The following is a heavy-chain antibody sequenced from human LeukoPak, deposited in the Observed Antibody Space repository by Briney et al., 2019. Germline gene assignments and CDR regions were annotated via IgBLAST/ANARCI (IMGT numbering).Heavy chain of an antibody. CDR1: GYSFTNYA. V-gene: IGHV1-18*01. CDR2: ISGYTGNT. J-gene: IGHJ3*02. D-gene: IGHD3-16*01. Sequence: GASVKVSCKASGYSFTNYAINWVRQAPGQGLEWMGWISGYTGNTNYAQKFQGRVTMTANTSTNTATMELRSLRSDDTAVYYCARPANLYYAGDAFDIWGQGTMVTVSS. CDR3: ARPANLYYAGDAFDI.